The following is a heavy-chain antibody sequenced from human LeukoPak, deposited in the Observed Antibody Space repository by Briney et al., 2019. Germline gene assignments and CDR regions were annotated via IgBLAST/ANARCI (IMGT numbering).Heavy chain of an antibody. D-gene: IGHD2-2*03. CDR2: ISGSSRYI. Sequence: GGSLRLSCAVSGFTFSTYSMNWVRQAPGKGLEWVSSISGSSRYIYYADSVKGRFTISRDNAKNSVYLQMDSLRAEDTAVYYCARDGYCTSASCHYYFDYWGQGTLVTVSS. CDR3: ARDGYCTSASCHYYFDY. V-gene: IGHV3-21*01. J-gene: IGHJ4*02. CDR1: GFTFSTYS.